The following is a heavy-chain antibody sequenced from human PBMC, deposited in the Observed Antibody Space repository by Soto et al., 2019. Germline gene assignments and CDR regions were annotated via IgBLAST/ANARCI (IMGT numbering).Heavy chain of an antibody. D-gene: IGHD1-26*01. CDR1: GDSVSSNSAA. Sequence: SETLSLTCAISGDSVSSNSAAWNWIRQSPSRGLEWLGRTYYRSKWYNDYAVSVKSRITINPDTSKNQFSLQLNSVTPEDTAVYYCAREGGSDYYYYYGMDVWGQGTTVTASS. CDR3: AREGGSDYYYYYGMDV. CDR2: TYYRSKWYN. V-gene: IGHV6-1*01. J-gene: IGHJ6*02.